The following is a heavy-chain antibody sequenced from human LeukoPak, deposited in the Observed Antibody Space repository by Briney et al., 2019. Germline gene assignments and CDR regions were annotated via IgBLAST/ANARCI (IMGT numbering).Heavy chain of an antibody. CDR3: ARDPAYGEAARPLHSDY. Sequence: PGGSLRLSCAASGFTFSDYYMSWIRQAPGKGLEWVSYISSSGSTIYYADSVKGRFTISRDNAKNSLYLQMNSLRAEDTAVYYCARDPAYGEAARPLHSDYWGQGTLVTVSS. CDR1: GFTFSDYY. CDR2: ISSSGSTI. V-gene: IGHV3-11*04. J-gene: IGHJ4*02. D-gene: IGHD6-6*01.